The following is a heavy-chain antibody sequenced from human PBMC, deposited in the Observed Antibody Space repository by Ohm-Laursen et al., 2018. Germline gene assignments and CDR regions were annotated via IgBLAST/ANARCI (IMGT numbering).Heavy chain of an antibody. V-gene: IGHV3-23*01. CDR1: GFTFSSYA. CDR2: ISGSGGST. J-gene: IGHJ2*01. D-gene: IGHD3-22*01. CDR3: AKSEPTYYCDSSGYYYAWYFDL. Sequence: SLRLSCTASGFTFSSYAMSWVRQAPGKGLEWVSAISGSGGSTYYADSVKGRFTISRDNSKNTLYLQMNSLRAEDTAVYYCAKSEPTYYCDSSGYYYAWYFDLWGRGTLVTVSS.